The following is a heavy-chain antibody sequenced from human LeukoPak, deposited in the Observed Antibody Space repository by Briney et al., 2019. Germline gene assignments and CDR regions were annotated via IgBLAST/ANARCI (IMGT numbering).Heavy chain of an antibody. CDR3: ATLIVGATRVGGDFDY. CDR2: IWNDGSNK. J-gene: IGHJ4*02. D-gene: IGHD1-26*01. CDR1: GFTFSSYG. Sequence: GGSLRLSCAASGFTFSSYGMHWVRQAPGKGLEWVAVIWNDGSNKYYADSVKGRFTISRDNSKNTLYLQMNSLRAEDTAVYYCATLIVGATRVGGDFDYWGQGTLVTVSS. V-gene: IGHV3-33*01.